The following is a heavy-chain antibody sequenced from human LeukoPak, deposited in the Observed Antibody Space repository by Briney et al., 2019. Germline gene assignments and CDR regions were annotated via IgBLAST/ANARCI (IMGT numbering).Heavy chain of an antibody. J-gene: IGHJ1*01. CDR3: ARDSSSWFFQH. V-gene: IGHV1-69*04. D-gene: IGHD6-13*01. CDR1: GGTFSSYA. Sequence: ASVKVSCKASGGTFSSYAISWVRQAPGQGLEWMGRIIPILGIANYAQKFQGRVTITADKSTSTAYMELSSLRSEDTAVYYCARDSSSWFFQHWGQGTLVTVSS. CDR2: IIPILGIA.